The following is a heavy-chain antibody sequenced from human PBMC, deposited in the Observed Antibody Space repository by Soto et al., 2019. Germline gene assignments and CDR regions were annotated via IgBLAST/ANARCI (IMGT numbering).Heavy chain of an antibody. CDR1: GFTFSSYG. CDR3: ARGHSGSYYFHYYGMDV. CDR2: IWYDGSNK. D-gene: IGHD1-26*01. Sequence: GGSLRLSCAASGFTFSSYGMHWVRQAPGKGLEWVAVIWYDGSNKYYADSVKGRFTISRDNSKNTLYLQMNSLRAEDTAVYYCARGHSGSYYFHYYGMDVWGQGTTVTVSS. J-gene: IGHJ6*02. V-gene: IGHV3-33*01.